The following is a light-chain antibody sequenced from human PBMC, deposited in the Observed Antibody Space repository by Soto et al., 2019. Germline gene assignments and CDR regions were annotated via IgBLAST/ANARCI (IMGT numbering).Light chain of an antibody. V-gene: IGLV2-14*01. CDR3: TSYTSTTTLGV. Sequence: QSALTQPASVSGSPGQSITISCTGTSSDVGGYNCVSWYQQHPGKAPKLMIYDVSNRPSGVSNRFSGSKSGNTASLTISGLQPEDEADYYCTSYTSTTTLGVFGGGTKLTVL. J-gene: IGLJ2*01. CDR2: DVS. CDR1: SSDVGGYNC.